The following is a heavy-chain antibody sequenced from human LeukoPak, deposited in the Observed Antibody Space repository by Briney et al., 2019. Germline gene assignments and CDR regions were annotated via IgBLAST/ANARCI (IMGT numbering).Heavy chain of an antibody. Sequence: GRSLRLSCAASGVTFSSYGMHWVRQAPGKGLEWVAVISYDGSNKYYADSVKGRFTISRDNSKNTLYLQMNSLRAEDTAVYYCAKRTYFYDSSGEDAFEIWGQRTMVNV. CDR1: GVTFSSYG. D-gene: IGHD3-22*01. CDR3: AKRTYFYDSSGEDAFEI. V-gene: IGHV3-30*18. J-gene: IGHJ3*02. CDR2: ISYDGSNK.